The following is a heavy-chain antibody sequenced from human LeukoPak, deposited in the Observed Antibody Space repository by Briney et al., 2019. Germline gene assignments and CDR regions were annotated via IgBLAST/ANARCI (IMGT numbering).Heavy chain of an antibody. J-gene: IGHJ4*02. V-gene: IGHV3-30-3*01. CDR1: IFTFSSYA. Sequence: GRSLRLSCVASIFTFSSYAIHWVRQAPGKGLEWVAVISYDGTNKYSVDSVKGRFTISRDNSKNTLYLQMSSLRAEDTAVYYCARGGSGGYYPYYFDYWGQGNVVTVSS. D-gene: IGHD3-10*01. CDR2: ISYDGTNK. CDR3: ARGGSGGYYPYYFDY.